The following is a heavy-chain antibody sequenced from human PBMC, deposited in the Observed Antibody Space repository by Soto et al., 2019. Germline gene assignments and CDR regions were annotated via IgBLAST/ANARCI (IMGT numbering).Heavy chain of an antibody. D-gene: IGHD6-13*01. CDR2: IYPGDSDT. V-gene: IGHV5-51*01. Sequence: PGESLKISCNCSGYSFTRYWIGWVRQMPGKGLEWMGIIYPGDSDTRYSPSFQGQVTISADKSISTAYLQWSSLKASDTAMYYCAIQTSGIAAAGAGYYYYYGMDVWGQGTTVTVSS. CDR1: GYSFTRYW. CDR3: AIQTSGIAAAGAGYYYYYGMDV. J-gene: IGHJ6*02.